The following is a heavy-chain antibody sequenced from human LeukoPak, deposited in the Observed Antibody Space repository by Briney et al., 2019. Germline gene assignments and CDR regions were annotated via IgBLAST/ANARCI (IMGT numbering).Heavy chain of an antibody. D-gene: IGHD1-26*01. CDR2: ISSDGSST. J-gene: IGHJ4*02. Sequence: GGSLRLSCAASGFTFSSYAMYWVRQAPGKGLVWVSRISSDGSSTIYADSVKGRFTISRDIAKNTLYLQMNSLRAEDTAVYYCARAQTGAPTDYWGQGTLVTVSS. CDR1: GFTFSSYA. CDR3: ARAQTGAPTDY. V-gene: IGHV3-74*01.